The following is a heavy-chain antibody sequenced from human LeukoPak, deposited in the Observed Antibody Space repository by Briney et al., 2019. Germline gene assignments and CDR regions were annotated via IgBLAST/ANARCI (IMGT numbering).Heavy chain of an antibody. J-gene: IGHJ4*02. CDR3: TRAGIIAHFDY. V-gene: IGHV4-59*01. Sequence: SETLSLTCTVSGGSISSYYWSWIRQPPGKGLEGIGYIYYSGSTNYNPSLTSRVTISVATSKTQFSLKLSSVTAADTAVYYCTRAGIIAHFDYWGQGTLVTVSS. D-gene: IGHD2/OR15-2a*01. CDR2: IYYSGST. CDR1: GGSISSYY.